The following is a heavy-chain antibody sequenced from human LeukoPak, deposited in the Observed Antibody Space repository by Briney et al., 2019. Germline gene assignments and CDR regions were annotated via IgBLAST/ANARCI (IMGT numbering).Heavy chain of an antibody. J-gene: IGHJ6*02. Sequence: GGSLRLSCAASGFTFSSYAMHWVRQAPGKGLEWVAVISYDGSNKYYADSVKGRFTISRDNSKNTLYLQMNSLRAEDTAVYYCARGERQWLVHYYNYGMDVWGQGTTVTVSS. CDR2: ISYDGSNK. CDR3: ARGERQWLVHYYNYGMDV. CDR1: GFTFSSYA. V-gene: IGHV3-30*04. D-gene: IGHD6-19*01.